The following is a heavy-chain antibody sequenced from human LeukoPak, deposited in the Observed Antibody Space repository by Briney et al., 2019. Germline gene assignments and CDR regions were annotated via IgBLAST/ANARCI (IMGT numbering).Heavy chain of an antibody. CDR2: IYYSGST. V-gene: IGHV4-61*05. Sequence: SETLSLTCSVSGGSISSSSYFWGWIRQPPGKGLEWIGYIYYSGSTNYNPSLKSRVTISVDTSKNQFSLKLSSVTAADTAVYYCVRVAKHFRGGISFYFMDVWGKGTTVTISS. J-gene: IGHJ6*03. D-gene: IGHD3-10*01. CDR3: VRVAKHFRGGISFYFMDV. CDR1: GGSISSSSYF.